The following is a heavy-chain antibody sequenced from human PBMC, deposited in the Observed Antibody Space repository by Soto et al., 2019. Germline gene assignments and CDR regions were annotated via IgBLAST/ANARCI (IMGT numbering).Heavy chain of an antibody. CDR1: GFTFSSYG. CDR3: AKERGKVGWFDP. Sequence: QVQLVESGGGVVQPGRSLRLSCAASGFTFSSYGMHWVRQAPGKGLEWVAVISYDGSNKYYADSVKGRFTISRDNSKNTLYMQMNSLRAEDTAVYYCAKERGKVGWFDPWVQGTLVTVSS. D-gene: IGHD1-26*01. CDR2: ISYDGSNK. J-gene: IGHJ5*02. V-gene: IGHV3-30*18.